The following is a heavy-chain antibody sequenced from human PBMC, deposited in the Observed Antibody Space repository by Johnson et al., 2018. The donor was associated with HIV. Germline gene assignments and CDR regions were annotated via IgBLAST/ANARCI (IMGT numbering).Heavy chain of an antibody. J-gene: IGHJ3*02. D-gene: IGHD3-22*01. CDR1: GFTFSSYA. Sequence: VQLVESGGGLVQPGGSLRLSCAASGFTFSSYAMSWVRQAPGKGLEWVSAISGSGGSTYYADSVKGRFTISRDNSKNTLYLQMNSLRVEDTAVYYCTKDCYGSSGYSDAFDSWGQGTMVTVSS. CDR2: ISGSGGST. V-gene: IGHV3-23*04. CDR3: TKDCYGSSGYSDAFDS.